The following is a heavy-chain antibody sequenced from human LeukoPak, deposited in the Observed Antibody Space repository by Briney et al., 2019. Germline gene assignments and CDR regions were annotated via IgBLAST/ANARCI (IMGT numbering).Heavy chain of an antibody. Sequence: GRSLRLSCAASGFTFSSYGMHWVRQAPGKGLEWVAVIWYDGSNKYYADSVKGRFTISRDNSKNTLYQQMNSLRAEDTAVYYCAREVLSGYSSGWYRGFDYWGQGTLVTVSS. D-gene: IGHD6-19*01. CDR3: AREVLSGYSSGWYRGFDY. J-gene: IGHJ4*02. CDR2: IWYDGSNK. CDR1: GFTFSSYG. V-gene: IGHV3-33*01.